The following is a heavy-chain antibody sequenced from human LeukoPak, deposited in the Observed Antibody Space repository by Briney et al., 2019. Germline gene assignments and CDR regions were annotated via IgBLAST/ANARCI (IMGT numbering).Heavy chain of an antibody. J-gene: IGHJ6*03. CDR3: ARVILASSSWLYYYYMDV. Sequence: TSETLSLTCTVSGGSISSYYWSWIRQPPGKGLEWIGYIYYSGSTNYNPSLKSRVTISVDTSKNQFSLKLSSATAADTAVYYCARVILASSSWLYYYYMDVWGKGTTVTVSS. CDR2: IYYSGST. CDR1: GGSISSYY. D-gene: IGHD6-13*01. V-gene: IGHV4-59*01.